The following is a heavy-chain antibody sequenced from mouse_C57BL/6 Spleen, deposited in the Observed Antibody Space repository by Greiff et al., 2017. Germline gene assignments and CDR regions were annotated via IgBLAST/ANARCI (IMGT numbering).Heavy chain of an antibody. CDR2: IHPSDSDT. CDR3: TINYGYAFDY. D-gene: IGHD2-2*01. CDR1: GYTFTSSW. V-gene: IGHV1-74*01. Sequence: QVQLQQPGAELVKPGASVKVSCKASGYTFTSSWLHWVKQRPGHGLEWIGRIHPSDSDTNYNPKFKGKATLTVDKSSSTAYMQLSSLTSEDSAVYYCTINYGYAFDYWGQGTTLTVSS. J-gene: IGHJ2*01.